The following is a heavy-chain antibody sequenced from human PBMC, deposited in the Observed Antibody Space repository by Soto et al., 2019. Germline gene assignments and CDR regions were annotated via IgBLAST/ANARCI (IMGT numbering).Heavy chain of an antibody. CDR3: ARVRDIVVVVAATHFLF. Sequence: GGSLRLSCAASGFTFTTYAMRWVRQAPGKGLEWVSYISTSGSTIYYADSVKGRFTISRDNAKNSLYLHMNSLRAEDTAVYYCARVRDIVVVVAATHFLFWGQGTLVTVSS. CDR1: GFTFTTYA. CDR2: ISTSGSTI. J-gene: IGHJ1*01. D-gene: IGHD2-15*01. V-gene: IGHV3-11*01.